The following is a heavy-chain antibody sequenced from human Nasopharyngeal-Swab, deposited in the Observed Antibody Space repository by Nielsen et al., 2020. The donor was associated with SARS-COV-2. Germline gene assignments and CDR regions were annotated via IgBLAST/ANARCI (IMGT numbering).Heavy chain of an antibody. J-gene: IGHJ4*02. CDR1: GYTFTGYF. CDR2: ISPNRGGT. D-gene: IGHD2-8*01. Sequence: ASVKVSCKASGYTFTGYFLHWLRQAPGQGLELMGRISPNRGGTNYAQKFQGRVTMTSDTSISTAYMDLSSLRSDDTAVYYCASPYCSNGVCYSRAGFDSWGQGSLVTVSS. V-gene: IGHV1-2*06. CDR3: ASPYCSNGVCYSRAGFDS.